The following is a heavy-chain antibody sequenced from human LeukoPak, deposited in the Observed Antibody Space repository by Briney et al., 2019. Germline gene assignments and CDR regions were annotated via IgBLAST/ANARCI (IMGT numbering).Heavy chain of an antibody. V-gene: IGHV1-69*06. CDR3: ARHADYYGSGSYDY. CDR2: IIPIFGTA. CDR1: GGTFSSYA. D-gene: IGHD3-10*01. Sequence: SVKVSCKASGGTFSSYAISWVRQAPGQGLEWMGGIIPIFGTANYAQKFQGRVTIIADKSTSTAYMELSSLRSEDTAVYYCARHADYYGSGSYDYWGQGTLVTVSS. J-gene: IGHJ4*02.